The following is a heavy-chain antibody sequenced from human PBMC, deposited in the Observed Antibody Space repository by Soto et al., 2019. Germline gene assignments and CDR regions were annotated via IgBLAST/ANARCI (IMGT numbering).Heavy chain of an antibody. CDR1: GFTFDDYA. Sequence: GGSLRLSCAASGFTFDDYAMHWVRQAPGKGLEWVSGISWNSGSIGYADSVKGRFTISRDNAKNSLYLQMNSLRAEDTALYYCAKDLRDCSSTSCSFYYYYMDVWGKGTTVTVSS. CDR3: AKDLRDCSSTSCSFYYYYMDV. V-gene: IGHV3-9*01. J-gene: IGHJ6*03. D-gene: IGHD2-2*01. CDR2: ISWNSGSI.